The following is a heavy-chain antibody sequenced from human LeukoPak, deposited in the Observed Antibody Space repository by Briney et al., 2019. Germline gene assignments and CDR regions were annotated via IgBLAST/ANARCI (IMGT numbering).Heavy chain of an antibody. CDR2: INPNSGGT. CDR1: GYTFTGYY. Sequence: GASVKVSCKASGYTFTGYYMHWVRQAPGQGLEWMGRINPNSGGTNYAQKFQGRVTMTRGTSISTAYMELSRLRSDDTAVYYCARGRTEKFLFDYWGQGTLVTVSS. J-gene: IGHJ4*02. V-gene: IGHV1-2*06. CDR3: ARGRTEKFLFDY.